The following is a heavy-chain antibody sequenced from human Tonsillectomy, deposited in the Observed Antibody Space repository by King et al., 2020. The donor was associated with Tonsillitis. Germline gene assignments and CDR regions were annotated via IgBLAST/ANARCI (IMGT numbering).Heavy chain of an antibody. CDR2: INHSGST. D-gene: IGHD3-10*01. J-gene: IGHJ6*03. Sequence: VQLQQWGAGLLKPSETLSLTCAVYGGSFSGYYWSWIRQPPGKGLEWIGEINHSGSTNYNPSLKSRVTISVDTSKNQFSLKLSSVTAADTAVYYCARGQRGSGSYLKRKNYYYYYMDVWGKGTTVTVSS. CDR1: GGSFSGYY. CDR3: ARGQRGSGSYLKRKNYYYYYMDV. V-gene: IGHV4-34*01.